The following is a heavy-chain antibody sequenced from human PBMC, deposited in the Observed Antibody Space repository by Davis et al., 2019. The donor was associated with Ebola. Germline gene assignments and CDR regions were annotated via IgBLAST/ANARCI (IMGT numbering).Heavy chain of an antibody. Sequence: SETLSLTCAVYGGSFSGYYWSWIRQPPGKGLEWIGEINHSGSTNYNPSLKSRVTISVDTSKNQFSLKLSSVTAADTAVYYCASFHDYVWGSYSDYWGQGTLVTVSS. CDR3: ASFHDYVWGSYSDY. J-gene: IGHJ4*02. CDR2: INHSGST. D-gene: IGHD3-16*01. CDR1: GGSFSGYY. V-gene: IGHV4-34*01.